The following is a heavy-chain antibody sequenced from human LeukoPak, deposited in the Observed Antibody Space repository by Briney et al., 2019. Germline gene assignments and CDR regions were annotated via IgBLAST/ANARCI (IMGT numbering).Heavy chain of an antibody. J-gene: IGHJ3*02. V-gene: IGHV3-20*01. CDR3: ARGRGYDFWSTAFDI. CDR1: GFTFDDYG. Sequence: GGSLRLSCAASGFTFDDYGMSWVRQAPGKGLEWVSGINWNGGSTGYADSVKGRFTISRDNAKNSLYLQINSLRAEDTALYHCARGRGYDFWSTAFDIWGQGTMVTVSS. CDR2: INWNGGST. D-gene: IGHD3-3*01.